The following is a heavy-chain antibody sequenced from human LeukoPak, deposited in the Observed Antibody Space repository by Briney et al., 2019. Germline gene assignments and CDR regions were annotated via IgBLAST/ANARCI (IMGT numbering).Heavy chain of an antibody. D-gene: IGHD3-22*01. CDR3: ARSRYYDSSGYYPFDY. CDR1: GDSISSSSYY. J-gene: IGHJ4*02. Sequence: SETLSLTCTVSGDSISSSSYYWGWIRQPPGKGLEWIGSIYYTGTTYYNPSLKSRVTISVDTSKNQFSLKLSSVTAADTAVYYCARSRYYDSSGYYPFDYWGQGTLVTVSS. V-gene: IGHV4-39*07. CDR2: IYYTGTT.